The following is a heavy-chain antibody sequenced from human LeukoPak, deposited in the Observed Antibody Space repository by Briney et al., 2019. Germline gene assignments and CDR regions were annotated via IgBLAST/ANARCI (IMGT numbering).Heavy chain of an antibody. V-gene: IGHV3-21*01. CDR2: ISSSSSYI. CDR3: ARDRSYSSSWSKRSVDAFDI. D-gene: IGHD6-13*01. CDR1: GFTFSSYS. J-gene: IGHJ3*02. Sequence: GGSLRLSCAASGFTFSSYSMNWVRQAPGKGLEWVSSISSSSSYIYYADSVKGRFTISRDNAKNSLYLQMNSLRAEDTAVYYCARDRSYSSSWSKRSVDAFDIWGQGTMVTVSS.